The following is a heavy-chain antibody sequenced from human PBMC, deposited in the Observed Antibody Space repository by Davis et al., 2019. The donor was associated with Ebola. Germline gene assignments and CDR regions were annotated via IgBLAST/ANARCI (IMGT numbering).Heavy chain of an antibody. CDR3: ARQGVAQQLVLLSHYYYGMDV. CDR2: IYYSGRT. V-gene: IGHV4-39*01. J-gene: IGHJ6*04. D-gene: IGHD6-13*01. CDR1: GGSISSSSYY. Sequence: SETLSLTCTVSGGSISSSSYYWVWIRQPPGQGRDWIGSIYYSGRTYYNPSLKSRVTISVDTSKNQFPLKLSSVTAADTAVYYCARQGVAQQLVLLSHYYYGMDVWGKGTTVTVSS.